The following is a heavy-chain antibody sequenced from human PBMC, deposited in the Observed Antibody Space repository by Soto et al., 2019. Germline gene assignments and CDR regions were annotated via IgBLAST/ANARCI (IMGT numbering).Heavy chain of an antibody. J-gene: IGHJ4*02. CDR2: MNPNSGNT. CDR1: GYTFTSYD. V-gene: IGHV1-8*01. Sequence: ASVKVSCKASGYTFTSYDINWVRQATGQGLEWMGWMNPNSGNTGYAQKFQGRVTMTRNTSISTAYMELSSLRSEDTAVYYCARVYCSGGSCYSFKYYFVYWGQGTLVTVSS. CDR3: ARVYCSGGSCYSFKYYFVY. D-gene: IGHD2-15*01.